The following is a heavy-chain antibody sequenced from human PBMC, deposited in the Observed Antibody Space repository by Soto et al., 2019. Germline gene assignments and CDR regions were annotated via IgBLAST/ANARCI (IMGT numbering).Heavy chain of an antibody. CDR3: VRLVGNSWLDH. V-gene: IGHV6-1*01. J-gene: IGHJ4*02. CDR1: GDSVSSNSAV. Sequence: SQTLSLTCAISGDSVSSNSAVWNCSRQSPSRGLEWLGRTYYRSQWHYEYAVFVQSRISIDPDTSKNQFSLQLNSVTPEDTAVYYCVRLVGNSWLDHWGQGTLVTVSS. CDR2: TYYRSQWHY. D-gene: IGHD3-9*01.